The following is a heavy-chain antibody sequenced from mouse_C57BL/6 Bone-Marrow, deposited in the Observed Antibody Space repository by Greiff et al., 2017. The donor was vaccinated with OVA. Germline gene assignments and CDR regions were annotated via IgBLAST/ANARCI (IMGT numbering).Heavy chain of an antibody. CDR1: GFTFSDYG. J-gene: IGHJ4*01. Sequence: EVQLVESGGGLVKPGGSLKLSCAASGFTFSDYGMHWVRQAPEKGLEWVAYISSGSSTIYYADTVKGRFTISRDNAKNTLFLQMTSLRSEDTAMYYGAKGGYSNYNYAMDYWGQGTSVTVSS. D-gene: IGHD2-5*01. V-gene: IGHV5-17*01. CDR3: AKGGYSNYNYAMDY. CDR2: ISSGSSTI.